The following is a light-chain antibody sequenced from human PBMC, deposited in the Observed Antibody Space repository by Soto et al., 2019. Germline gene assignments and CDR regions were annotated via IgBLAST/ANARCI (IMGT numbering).Light chain of an antibody. CDR1: QSISTF. CDR2: SAS. Sequence: DIQMTQSPSTLSGSVGDRATIXXRASQSISTFLNWYQQKPGKAPNLXXNSASGLQSGVPSRFSGSGSWTDFTLTISSLQPDDFATYYCQQYNSYSPWTFGQGTKVDIK. J-gene: IGKJ1*01. CDR3: QQYNSYSPWT. V-gene: IGKV1-39*01.